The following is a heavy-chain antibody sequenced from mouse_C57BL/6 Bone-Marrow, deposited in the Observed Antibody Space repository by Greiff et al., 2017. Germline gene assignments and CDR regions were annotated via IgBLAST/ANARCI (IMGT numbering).Heavy chain of an antibody. Sequence: EVQGVESGGGLVKPGGSLKLSCAASGFTFSSYAMSWVRQTPEKRLEWVATISDGGSYTYYPDNVKGRFTISRDNAKNNLYLQMSHLKSEDTAMYYCSRDRVYYGSSFWFAYRGQGTLVTVSA. CDR3: SRDRVYYGSSFWFAY. CDR2: ISDGGSYT. V-gene: IGHV5-4*01. J-gene: IGHJ3*01. D-gene: IGHD1-1*01. CDR1: GFTFSSYA.